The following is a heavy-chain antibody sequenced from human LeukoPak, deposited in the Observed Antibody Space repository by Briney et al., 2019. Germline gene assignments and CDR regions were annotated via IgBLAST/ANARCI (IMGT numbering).Heavy chain of an antibody. J-gene: IGHJ4*02. CDR1: GYTFTSYG. V-gene: IGHV1-18*01. D-gene: IGHD3-22*01. CDR3: ARGAGDDSSGYYFDY. CDR2: ISAYNGNT. Sequence: ASVKVSCKASGYTFTSYGISWVRQAPGQGLEWMGWISAYNGNTNYAQKLQGRVTMTTDTSTSTAYMELRSLRSDDTAVYYCARGAGDDSSGYYFDYWGQGTLVTVFS.